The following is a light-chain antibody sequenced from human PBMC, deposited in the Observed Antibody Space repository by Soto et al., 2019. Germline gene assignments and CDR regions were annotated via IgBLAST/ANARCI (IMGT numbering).Light chain of an antibody. Sequence: DIQMTQFPSSLSASVGSRVAITCRASQTIASYLNWFQQKPGKAPKLLMYAASNLLSGVPSRFSGSGSGTDFTLTITSLQPEDFATYYCQQSHSTPRTFGQGTRLDI. J-gene: IGKJ2*02. V-gene: IGKV1-39*01. CDR2: AAS. CDR3: QQSHSTPRT. CDR1: QTIASY.